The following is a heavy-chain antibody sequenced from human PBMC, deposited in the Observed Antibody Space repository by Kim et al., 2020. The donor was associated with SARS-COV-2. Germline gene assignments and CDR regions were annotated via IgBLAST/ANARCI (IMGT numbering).Heavy chain of an antibody. CDR3: ARGLAYCDGDCP. Sequence: GGSLRLSCAATGFTFSIHDMHWVRQAPGNGLECVSFITRSTGKTFYADSVKGRFTISRDDAKNSLYLQMDNLRDEDTAVYYCARGLAYCDGDCPWGQGTLVTVSS. CDR2: ITRSTGKT. D-gene: IGHD2-21*02. J-gene: IGHJ5*02. CDR1: GFTFSIHD. V-gene: IGHV3-48*02.